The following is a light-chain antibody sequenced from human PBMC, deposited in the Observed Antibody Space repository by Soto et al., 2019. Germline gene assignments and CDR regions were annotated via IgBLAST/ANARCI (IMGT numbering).Light chain of an antibody. CDR3: QQYNNWPPWT. CDR2: AAS. J-gene: IGKJ1*01. Sequence: EIVMTQSPVTLSASSGERVTLSCRASQSVSSDLAWYQQKPGQAPRLLIYAASTRATGIPARFSGSGSGTEFILTISSLPYDDSAVYYCQQYNNWPPWTFGQGTKVEIK. CDR1: QSVSSD. V-gene: IGKV3-15*01.